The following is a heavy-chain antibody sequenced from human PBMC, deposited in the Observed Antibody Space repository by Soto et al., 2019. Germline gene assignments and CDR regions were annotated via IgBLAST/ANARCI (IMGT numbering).Heavy chain of an antibody. V-gene: IGHV1-18*04. CDR3: ARGGYESPYYYYGMDV. Sequence: ASVKLSCKASGYTFTSYGISWVRQAPGQGLEWMGWISAYNGNTNYAQKLQGRVTMTTDTSTSTAYMELRSLRSDDTAVYYCARGGYESPYYYYGMDVWGQGTTVTVSS. J-gene: IGHJ6*02. CDR2: ISAYNGNT. CDR1: GYTFTSYG. D-gene: IGHD3-3*01.